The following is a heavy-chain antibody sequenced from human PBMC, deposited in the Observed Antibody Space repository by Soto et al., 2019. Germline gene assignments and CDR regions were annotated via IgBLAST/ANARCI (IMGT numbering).Heavy chain of an antibody. CDR1: GFTFSSYA. CDR2: ISGSGGST. J-gene: IGHJ4*02. CDR3: VKDRHCSGSSCSGSLDY. D-gene: IGHD2-15*01. Sequence: GGSLRLSCAASGFTFSSYAMRWVRQAPGKGLEWVSGISGSGGSTFYADSVKGRFTISRDNSKTTRYLQMNSLRAEDTAIYYCVKDRHCSGSSCSGSLDYWGQGTLVTVSS. V-gene: IGHV3-23*01.